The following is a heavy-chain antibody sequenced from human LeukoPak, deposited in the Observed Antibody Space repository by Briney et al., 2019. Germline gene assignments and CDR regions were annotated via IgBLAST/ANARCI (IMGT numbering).Heavy chain of an antibody. CDR1: GGTFSSYA. D-gene: IGHD2-15*01. J-gene: IGHJ6*02. Sequence: SVKVSCKASGGTFSSYAISWVRQAPGQGLEWMGRIIPILGIANYAQKFQGRVTITADKSTSTAYMELSSLRSEDTAVYYCARDLGYCSGGSCFSYGMDVWGQGTTVTVSS. CDR3: ARDLGYCSGGSCFSYGMDV. V-gene: IGHV1-69*04. CDR2: IIPILGIA.